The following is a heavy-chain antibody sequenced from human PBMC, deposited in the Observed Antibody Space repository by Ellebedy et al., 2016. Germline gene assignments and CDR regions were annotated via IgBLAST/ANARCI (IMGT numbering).Heavy chain of an antibody. J-gene: IGHJ3*02. CDR1: GFTFDDYA. D-gene: IGHD3-22*01. CDR2: ISWNSGSI. V-gene: IGHV3-9*01. Sequence: GGSLRLSXAASGFTFDDYAMHWVRQAPGKGLEWVSGISWNSGSIGYADSVKGRFTISRDNAKNSLYVQMNSLRAEDTALYYCARGGEYYDSSGYYSYDAFDIWGQGTMVTVSS. CDR3: ARGGEYYDSSGYYSYDAFDI.